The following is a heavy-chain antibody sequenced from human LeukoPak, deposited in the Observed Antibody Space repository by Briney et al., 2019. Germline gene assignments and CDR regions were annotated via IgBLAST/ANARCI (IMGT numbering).Heavy chain of an antibody. CDR2: INHSGST. CDR3: ARAYDSSGYCFDY. J-gene: IGHJ4*02. V-gene: IGHV4-34*01. D-gene: IGHD3-22*01. Sequence: GSLRLSCAASGLSFSSYAMSWVRQAPGKGLEWIGEINHSGSTNYNPSLKSRVTISVDTSKNQFSLKLSSVTAADTAVYYCARAYDSSGYCFDYWGQGTLVTVSS. CDR1: GLSFSSYA.